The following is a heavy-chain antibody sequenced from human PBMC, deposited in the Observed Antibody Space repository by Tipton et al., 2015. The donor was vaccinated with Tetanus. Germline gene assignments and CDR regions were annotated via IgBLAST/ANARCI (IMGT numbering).Heavy chain of an antibody. Sequence: QSGAEVKKPGASVKVSCKASGYTFTSYAMHWVRQAPGQRLEWMGWINAGNGNTKYSQKFQGRVTITRDTSASTAYMELSSLRSEDTAVYYCARVFCSGSSCYSDYWGQGTLVTVSS. J-gene: IGHJ4*02. V-gene: IGHV1-3*01. CDR3: ARVFCSGSSCYSDY. D-gene: IGHD2-15*01. CDR1: GYTFTSYA. CDR2: INAGNGNT.